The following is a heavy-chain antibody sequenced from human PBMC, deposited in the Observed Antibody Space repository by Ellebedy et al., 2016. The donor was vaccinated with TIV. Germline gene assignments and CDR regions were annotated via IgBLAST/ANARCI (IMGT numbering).Heavy chain of an antibody. Sequence: MPSETLSLTCAVYGGSFSGYYWSWIRQPPGKGLEWIGEINHSGSTNYNPSLKSRVTISVDTSKNQFSLKLSPVTAADTAVYYCARKYLWRNWFDPWGQGTLVTVSS. CDR3: ARKYLWRNWFDP. CDR1: GGSFSGYY. V-gene: IGHV4-34*01. D-gene: IGHD2-2*01. J-gene: IGHJ5*02. CDR2: INHSGST.